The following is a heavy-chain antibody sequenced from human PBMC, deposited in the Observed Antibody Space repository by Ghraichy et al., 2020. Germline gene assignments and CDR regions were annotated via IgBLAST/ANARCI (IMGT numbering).Heavy chain of an antibody. J-gene: IGHJ6*02. CDR3: ARGGGYGYYGMDV. CDR2: IYYSGST. D-gene: IGHD1-1*01. Sequence: SETLSLTCTVSGGSISSYYWSWIRQPPGKGLEWIGYIYYSGSTNYNPSLKSQVTISVDTSKNQFSLKLSSVTAADTAVYYCARGGGYGYYGMDVWGQGTTVTVSS. V-gene: IGHV4-59*08. CDR1: GGSISSYY.